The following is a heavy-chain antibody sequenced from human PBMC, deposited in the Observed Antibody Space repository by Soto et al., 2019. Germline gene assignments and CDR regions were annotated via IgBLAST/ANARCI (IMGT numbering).Heavy chain of an antibody. V-gene: IGHV1-18*01. CDR1: GYTFTSYG. CDR2: ISAYNGNT. Sequence: ASVKVSCKASGYTFTSYGISWVRQAPGQGLEWTGWISAYNGNTNYAQKLQGRVTMTTDTSTSTAYMELRSLRSDDTAVYYCARVWGYYCDYEVNWFDPWRQGTLVTVSS. D-gene: IGHD4-17*01. CDR3: ARVWGYYCDYEVNWFDP. J-gene: IGHJ5*02.